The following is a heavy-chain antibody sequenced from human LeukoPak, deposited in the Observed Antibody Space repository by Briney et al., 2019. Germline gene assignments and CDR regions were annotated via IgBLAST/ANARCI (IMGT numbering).Heavy chain of an antibody. D-gene: IGHD4-23*01. Sequence: GGSLRLSCAVSGLSFRDAWLGWVRQAPGKGLEWIGRTIAGNGPADYAAPVKGRFTISRDYSKDTMYLHMNSLKTEDTAVYNCPWMATVVTVDTWGQGALVTVSS. J-gene: IGHJ5*02. CDR1: GLSFRDAW. V-gene: IGHV3-15*01. CDR3: PWMATVVTVDT. CDR2: TIAGNGPA.